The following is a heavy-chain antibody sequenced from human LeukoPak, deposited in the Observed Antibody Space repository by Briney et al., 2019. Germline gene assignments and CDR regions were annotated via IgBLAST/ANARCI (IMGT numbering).Heavy chain of an antibody. CDR2: ISSSGSTI. D-gene: IGHD5-18*01. J-gene: IGHJ6*02. CDR3: ARDAIQLWSPYGMDV. CDR1: GFTFSSYE. Sequence: PGGSLRLSCAASGFTFSSYEMNWVRQAPGKGLEWVSYISSSGSTIYYADSVKGRFTISRDNAKNSLYLQMNSLRAEDTAVYYCARDAIQLWSPYGMDVWGQGTTVTVSS. V-gene: IGHV3-48*03.